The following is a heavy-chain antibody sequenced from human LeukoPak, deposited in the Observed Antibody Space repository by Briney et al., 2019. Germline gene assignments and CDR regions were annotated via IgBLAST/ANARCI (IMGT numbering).Heavy chain of an antibody. V-gene: IGHV3-23*01. Sequence: GGSLRLSCVASGFTFSDYAMTWVRQAPGKGLEWVSSTGPVHYADSVKGRFTISRDDSKNMLFLQMNSLRAEDTAIYYCAKDSFSYNGIFDALDVWGQGTMVTVSS. CDR1: GFTFSDYA. CDR3: AKDSFSYNGIFDALDV. CDR2: TGPV. J-gene: IGHJ3*01. D-gene: IGHD2-8*01.